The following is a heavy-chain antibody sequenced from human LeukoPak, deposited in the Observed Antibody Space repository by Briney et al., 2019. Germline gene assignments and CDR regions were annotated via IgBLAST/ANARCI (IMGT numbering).Heavy chain of an antibody. CDR2: IRYDGSNK. Sequence: PGGSLRLSCAASGFTFSSYGMHWVRQAPGKGLEWVAFIRYDGSNKYYADSVKGRFTISRDNSKNTLYLQMNSLRAEDTAVYYCAKNRYYYYYMDVWGKGTTVTISS. V-gene: IGHV3-30*02. J-gene: IGHJ6*03. CDR1: GFTFSSYG. CDR3: AKNRYYYYYMDV.